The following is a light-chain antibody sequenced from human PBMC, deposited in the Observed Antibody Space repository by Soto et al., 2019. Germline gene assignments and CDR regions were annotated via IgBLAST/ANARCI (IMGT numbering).Light chain of an antibody. V-gene: IGLV2-23*02. CDR1: SIDVGSYNL. CDR3: CSYAGSSTYVV. Sequence: QSVLTQPASVSGSPGQSITISCTETSIDVGSYNLVSWYQQHPGKAPKLIIYEVNKRPSGVSNRFSGSKSGNTASLTISGLQAEDEADYYCCSYAGSSTYVVFGGGTKLTVL. J-gene: IGLJ2*01. CDR2: EVN.